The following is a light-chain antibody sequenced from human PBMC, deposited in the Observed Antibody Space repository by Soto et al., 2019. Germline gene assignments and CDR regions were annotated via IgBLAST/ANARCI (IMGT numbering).Light chain of an antibody. CDR3: AAWDDSLNGVL. CDR2: SNN. Sequence: QSVLIQPPSASGTPGQRVTISCSGSSSNIGSNTVNWYQQFPGTAPKLLIYSNNQRPSGVPDRFSGSKSGTSASLAISGLQSEDEADDFCAAWDDSLNGVLFGGGTKLTVL. J-gene: IGLJ2*01. CDR1: SSNIGSNT. V-gene: IGLV1-44*01.